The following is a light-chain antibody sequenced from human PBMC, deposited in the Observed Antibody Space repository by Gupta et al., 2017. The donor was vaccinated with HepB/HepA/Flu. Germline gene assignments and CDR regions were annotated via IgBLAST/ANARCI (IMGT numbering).Light chain of an antibody. CDR3: SSYASSNTYV. CDR1: SSDVGGYNY. Sequence: QSALTQSPSASGSPAQSVTISCTGTSSDVGGYNYVSWYQQPPGTAPKLMIYDVSQRPSGVPDRFSGSKSGNTASLTXSXLQAEDXADYYCSSYASSNTYVFGTGTKVTVL. V-gene: IGLV2-8*01. J-gene: IGLJ1*01. CDR2: DVS.